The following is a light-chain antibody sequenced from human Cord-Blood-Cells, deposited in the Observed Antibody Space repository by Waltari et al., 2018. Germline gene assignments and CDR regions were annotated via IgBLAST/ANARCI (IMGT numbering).Light chain of an antibody. J-gene: IGKJ3*01. V-gene: IGKV3-15*01. CDR1: QSVSSN. CDR3: QQYNNWPPVFT. Sequence: EIVMTQSPATLSESPGERPTLSCRASQSVSSNLAWYRQKPGQAPRLLIYGASTRATGIPARFSGSGSVTEFTLTISSLQSEDFAVYYCQQYNNWPPVFTFGPGTKVDIK. CDR2: GAS.